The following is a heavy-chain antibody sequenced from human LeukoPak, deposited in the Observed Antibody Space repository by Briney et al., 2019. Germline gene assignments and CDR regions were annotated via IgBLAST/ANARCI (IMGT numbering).Heavy chain of an antibody. J-gene: IGHJ3*02. D-gene: IGHD3-3*02. V-gene: IGHV1-2*02. CDR3: ARDRGHFGRGAAFDI. CDR2: INPNSGGT. CDR1: GYTFTGYY. Sequence: ASVKVSCKASGYTFTGYYMHWVRQAPGQGLEWMGWINPNSGGTNYAQKFQGRVTMTRDTSISTAYMELSRLRSDDTAVYYCARDRGHFGRGAAFDIWGQGTMVTVSS.